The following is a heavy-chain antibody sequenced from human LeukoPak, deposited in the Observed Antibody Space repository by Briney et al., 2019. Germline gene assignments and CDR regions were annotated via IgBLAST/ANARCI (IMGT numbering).Heavy chain of an antibody. V-gene: IGHV1-69*01. Sequence: SVKVSCKASGGTFSSYAISWVRQPPGQGLEWMGVSIPSFGTANYAQKFQGRVTITADESTSTAFMELSSLRSEDTAVYYCARGGPYSSSWLYDAFDIWGQGTMVTVSS. CDR1: GGTFSSYA. CDR2: SIPSFGTA. D-gene: IGHD6-13*01. J-gene: IGHJ3*02. CDR3: ARGGPYSSSWLYDAFDI.